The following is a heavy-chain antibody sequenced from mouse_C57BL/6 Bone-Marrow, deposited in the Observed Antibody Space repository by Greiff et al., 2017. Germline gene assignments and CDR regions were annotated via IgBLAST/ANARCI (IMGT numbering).Heavy chain of an antibody. V-gene: IGHV1-54*01. CDR3: ARRGGWPYFDY. CDR2: INPGSGGT. CDR1: GYAFTNYL. D-gene: IGHD2-3*01. J-gene: IGHJ2*01. Sequence: QVQLQQSGAELVRPGTSVKVSCKASGYAFTNYLIEWVKQRPGQGLEWIGVINPGSGGTNYNEKVKGKATLTADKSSSTAYMQLSSLTSEDSAVYFCARRGGWPYFDYWGQGTTLTVSS.